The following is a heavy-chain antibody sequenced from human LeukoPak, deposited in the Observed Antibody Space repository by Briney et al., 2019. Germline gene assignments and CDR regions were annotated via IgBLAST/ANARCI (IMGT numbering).Heavy chain of an antibody. CDR2: TYYRSKWYN. CDR3: ARGSGIAVAGTCFDY. D-gene: IGHD6-19*01. J-gene: IGHJ4*02. V-gene: IGHV6-1*01. CDR1: GARVSSNSAA. Sequence: SPPLSLTCAISGARVSSNSAAWNWIRPSPSRGLEWLGRTYYRSKWYNDYAVSVKSRITINPDTSKNQFSLQLNSVTPEDTAVYYCARGSGIAVAGTCFDYWGQGTLVTVSS.